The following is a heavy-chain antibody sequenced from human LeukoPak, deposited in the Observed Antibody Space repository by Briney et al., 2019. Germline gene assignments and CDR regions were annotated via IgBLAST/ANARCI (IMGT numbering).Heavy chain of an antibody. J-gene: IGHJ4*02. Sequence: GGSLRLSCAASGFTFSSYGMHWVRQAPGKGLEGVAFIRYDGSNKYYADSVKGRFTISRDNSKNTLYLQMNSLRAEDTAVYYCAKGNYYDSSGYNYFDYWGQGTLVTVSS. CDR2: IRYDGSNK. CDR1: GFTFSSYG. CDR3: AKGNYYDSSGYNYFDY. D-gene: IGHD3-22*01. V-gene: IGHV3-30*02.